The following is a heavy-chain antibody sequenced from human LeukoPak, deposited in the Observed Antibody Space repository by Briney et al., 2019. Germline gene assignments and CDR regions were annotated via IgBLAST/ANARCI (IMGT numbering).Heavy chain of an antibody. D-gene: IGHD5-24*01. J-gene: IGHJ4*02. V-gene: IGHV1-18*01. CDR1: GYTFTSYG. CDR3: ARARRGVEMATIFDF. CDR2: ISAYNGNT. Sequence: ASVKVSCKTSGYTFTSYGISWVRQAPGQGLEWMGWISAYNGNTKYAQKLQGRVTTTTDTSTSTAYMELRSLRSDDTAVYYCARARRGVEMATIFDFWGQGTLVTVSS.